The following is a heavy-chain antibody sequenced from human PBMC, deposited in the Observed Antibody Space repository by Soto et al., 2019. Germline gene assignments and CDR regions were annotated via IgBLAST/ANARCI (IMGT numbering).Heavy chain of an antibody. J-gene: IGHJ6*02. V-gene: IGHV3-30-3*01. CDR2: ISYDGSNK. CDR3: ARAGCSGGSCYRPGFYYGMDV. CDR1: GFTFSSYA. D-gene: IGHD2-15*01. Sequence: QVQLVESGGGVVQPGWSLRLSCAASGFTFSSYAMHWVRQAPGKGLEWVAVISYDGSNKYYADSVKGRFTISRDNSKNTLYLQMNSLRAEDTAVSYCARAGCSGGSCYRPGFYYGMDVWGQGTTVTVSS.